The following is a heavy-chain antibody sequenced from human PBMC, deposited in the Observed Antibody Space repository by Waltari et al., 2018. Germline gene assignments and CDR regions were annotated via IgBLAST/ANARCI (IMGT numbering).Heavy chain of an antibody. CDR2: IHPIGRT. Sequence: QLQLQESGPGLVKPSGTMSLTCTVSGDSVISPYLWNWVRQSPEKGLEWIGQIHPIGRTNYNPSLESRVTVSIYMSNNQFSLKLTSATAADTAVYYCARDRGRGLYLDSWGQGTLVTVSP. V-gene: IGHV4-4*02. CDR3: ARDRGRGLYLDS. CDR1: GDSVISPYL. D-gene: IGHD2-15*01. J-gene: IGHJ4*02.